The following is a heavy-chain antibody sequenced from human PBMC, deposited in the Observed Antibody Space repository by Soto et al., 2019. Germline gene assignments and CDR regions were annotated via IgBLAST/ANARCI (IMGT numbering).Heavy chain of an antibody. J-gene: IGHJ4*02. CDR1: GGTFSRYA. Sequence: QVQLVQSGAEVRQPASSVKVSCKTSGGTFSRYAISWVRQAPGQGLEWMGGIVPIVDTSTYAQKLQGRVTITADESTSTVYMELSSLRSDDTAVYYCVIVVAIPGSPDNWGQGTLVTVSS. V-gene: IGHV1-69*12. CDR3: VIVVAIPGSPDN. CDR2: IVPIVDTS. D-gene: IGHD2-15*01.